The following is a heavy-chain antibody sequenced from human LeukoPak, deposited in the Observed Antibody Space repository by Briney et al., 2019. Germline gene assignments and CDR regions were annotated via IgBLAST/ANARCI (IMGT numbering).Heavy chain of an antibody. CDR2: INHSGST. CDR3: AQQAMVRGDTLDY. V-gene: IGHV4-34*01. CDR1: GGSFSGYY. J-gene: IGHJ4*02. Sequence: SETLSLTCAVYGGSFSGYYWSWIRQPPGKGLEWIGEINHSGSTNYNPSLKSRVTISVDTSKNQFSLKLSSVTAADTAVYYCAQQAMVRGDTLDYWGQGTLVTVSS. D-gene: IGHD3-10*01.